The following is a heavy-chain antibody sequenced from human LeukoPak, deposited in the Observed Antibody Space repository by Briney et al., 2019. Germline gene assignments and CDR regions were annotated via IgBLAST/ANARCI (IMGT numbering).Heavy chain of an antibody. J-gene: IGHJ3*02. CDR1: GGSISSGGYS. Sequence: SQTLSLTCAVSGGSISSGGYSWSWIRQPPGKGLEWIGYIYHSGSIYYNPSLKSRVTISVDRSKNQFSLKLSAVTAADTAVYYCARGTMVRGVADAFDIWGQGTMVTVSS. D-gene: IGHD3-10*01. V-gene: IGHV4-30-2*01. CDR3: ARGTMVRGVADAFDI. CDR2: IYHSGSI.